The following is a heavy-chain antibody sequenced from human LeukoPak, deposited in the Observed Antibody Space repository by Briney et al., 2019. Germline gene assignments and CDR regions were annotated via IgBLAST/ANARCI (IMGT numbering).Heavy chain of an antibody. CDR3: AKGDNWNYSPYYFDY. CDR2: ISYDGSNK. D-gene: IGHD1-7*01. Sequence: GGSPRLSCAASGFTFSSYAMHWVRQAPGKGLEWVAVISYDGSNKYYADSVKGRFTISRDNSKNTLYLQMNSLRAEDTAVYYCAKGDNWNYSPYYFDYWGQGTLVTVSS. V-gene: IGHV3-30-3*01. CDR1: GFTFSSYA. J-gene: IGHJ4*02.